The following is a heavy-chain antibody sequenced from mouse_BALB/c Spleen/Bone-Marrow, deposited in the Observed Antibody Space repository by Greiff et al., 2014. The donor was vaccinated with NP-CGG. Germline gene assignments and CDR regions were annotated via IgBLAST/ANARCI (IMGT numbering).Heavy chain of an antibody. CDR1: GYTFTSYW. V-gene: IGHV1-61*01. CDR3: ERNANWYFDV. CDR2: IDPSDSET. Sequence: QVQLQQSGAELVRPGASVKLSCKASGYTFTSYWMNWVKQRPGQGLEWIGVIDPSDSETQHNQMFKDKATLTVDKSSSTVYMQLSSLTSEDSAVYYCERNANWYFDVWGAGTTVTVSS. J-gene: IGHJ1*01.